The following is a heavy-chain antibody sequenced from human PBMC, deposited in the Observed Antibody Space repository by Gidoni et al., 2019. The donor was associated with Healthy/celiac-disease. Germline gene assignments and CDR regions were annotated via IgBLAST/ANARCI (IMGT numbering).Heavy chain of an antibody. V-gene: IGHV4-39*07. Sequence: QLQLQESGPGLVKPSETLSLTCTVSGGSISSSSYYWGWIRQPPGKGLEWIGSIYYSGSTYYHPSLKSRVTISVDTSKNQFSLKLSSVTAADTAVYYCAGGRDGYNFDYWGQGTLVTVSS. D-gene: IGHD5-12*01. CDR3: AGGRDGYNFDY. J-gene: IGHJ4*02. CDR2: IYYSGST. CDR1: GGSISSSSYY.